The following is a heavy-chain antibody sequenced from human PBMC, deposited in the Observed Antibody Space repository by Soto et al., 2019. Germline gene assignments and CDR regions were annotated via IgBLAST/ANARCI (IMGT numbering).Heavy chain of an antibody. Sequence: PSETLSLTCTFSGFSISSGGYYWSWIRQHPGKGLEWIGYIYYSGSTYYNPSLKSRVTISVDTSKNQFSLKLSSVTAADTAVYYCARDSGDGEPSRTQYYYYYGMDVWGQGTTVTVSS. V-gene: IGHV4-31*03. D-gene: IGHD3-10*01. CDR1: GFSISSGGYY. CDR2: IYYSGST. J-gene: IGHJ6*02. CDR3: ARDSGDGEPSRTQYYYYYGMDV.